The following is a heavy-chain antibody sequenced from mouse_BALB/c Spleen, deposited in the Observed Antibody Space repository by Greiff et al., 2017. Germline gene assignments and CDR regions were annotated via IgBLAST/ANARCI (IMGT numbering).Heavy chain of an antibody. J-gene: IGHJ3*01. CDR3: ARHRDYYGSSYGFAY. V-gene: IGHV5-12-1*01. D-gene: IGHD1-1*01. CDR1: GFAFSSYD. CDR2: ISSGGGST. Sequence: DVQLVESGGGLVKPGGSLKLSCAASGFAFSSYDMSWVRQTPEKRLEWVAYISSGGGSTYYPDTVKGRFTISRDNAKNTLYLQMSSLKSEDTAMYYCARHRDYYGSSYGFAYWGQGTLVTVSA.